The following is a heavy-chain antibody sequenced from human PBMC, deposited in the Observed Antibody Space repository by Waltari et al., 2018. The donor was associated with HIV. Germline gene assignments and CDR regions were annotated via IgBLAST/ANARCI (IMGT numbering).Heavy chain of an antibody. CDR3: PHIKYSGSHCGRDGFDS. Sequence: QITLKESGPTLVKTTETLTLTCTFSGFSLHSSGVGVAWIRQPPGKALDWLAGISVTDDRRYNPTLQACLTLSKDTSKNQVLRTFTKMGARDTATDYCPHIKYSGSHCGRDGFDSWGQGILVSVSS. CDR1: GFSLHSSGVG. D-gene: IGHD1-26*01. J-gene: IGHJ5*01. V-gene: IGHV2-5*01. CDR2: ISVTDDR.